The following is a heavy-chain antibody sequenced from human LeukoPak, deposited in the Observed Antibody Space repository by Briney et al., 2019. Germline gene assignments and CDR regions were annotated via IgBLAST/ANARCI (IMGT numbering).Heavy chain of an antibody. CDR3: ARDGHSSSWYNWFDP. CDR2: IYYSGST. Sequence: SETLSLTCTVSGGFISSYYWSWIRQPPGKGLEWIGYIYYSGSTNYNPSLKSRVTISVDTSKNQFSLKLSSVTAADTAVYYCARDGHSSSWYNWFDPWGQGTLVTVSS. V-gene: IGHV4-59*01. D-gene: IGHD6-13*01. CDR1: GGFISSYY. J-gene: IGHJ5*02.